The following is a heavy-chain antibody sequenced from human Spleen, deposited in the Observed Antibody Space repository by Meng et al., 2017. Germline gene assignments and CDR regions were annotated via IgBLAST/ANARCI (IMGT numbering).Heavy chain of an antibody. CDR1: GYTFPDYW. J-gene: IGHJ6*02. D-gene: IGHD3-22*01. V-gene: IGHV1-2*02. CDR2: INPNSGGT. CDR3: ARTRRGTMIVEHYYYGMDV. Sequence: ASVKVSCKASGYTFPDYWLHWVRQVPGQGLEWMGWINPNSGGTNYAQKFQGRVTMTRDTSISTAYMELSRLRSDDTAVYYCARTRRGTMIVEHYYYGMDVWGQGTTVTVSS.